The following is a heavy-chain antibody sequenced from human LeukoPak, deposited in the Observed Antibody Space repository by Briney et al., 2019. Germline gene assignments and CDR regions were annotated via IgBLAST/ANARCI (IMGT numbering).Heavy chain of an antibody. CDR2: ISSSSSYI. V-gene: IGHV3-21*04. D-gene: IGHD3-22*01. CDR1: GFTFSSYS. J-gene: IGHJ4*02. CDR3: AKVTTDSSGYYGYFDY. Sequence: GGSLRLSCAASGFTFSSYSMNWVRQAPGKGLEWVSSISSSSSYIYYADSVKGRFTISRDNSKNTLYLQMNSLRAEDTAVYYCAKVTTDSSGYYGYFDYWGQGTLVTVSS.